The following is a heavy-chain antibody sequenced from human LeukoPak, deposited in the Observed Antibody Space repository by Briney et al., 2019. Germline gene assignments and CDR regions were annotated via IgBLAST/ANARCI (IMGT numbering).Heavy chain of an antibody. D-gene: IGHD2-15*01. Sequence: SETLSLTCTVSGGSISTYYWSWIRQPAGKGLEWIGRIYTNENTNYNPSLRSRVTMSVDTSKNQFSLKLSSVTAADTALYYCARGGCSGGSCYSHYLYYYMDVWGKGTTVTVSS. J-gene: IGHJ6*03. CDR3: ARGGCSGGSCYSHYLYYYMDV. CDR1: GGSISTYY. V-gene: IGHV4-4*07. CDR2: IYTNENT.